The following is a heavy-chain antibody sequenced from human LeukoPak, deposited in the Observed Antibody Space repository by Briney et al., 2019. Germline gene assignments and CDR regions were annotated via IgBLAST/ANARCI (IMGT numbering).Heavy chain of an antibody. CDR1: GYTFTSND. CDR3: ARVGCSGGSCYSEIGY. V-gene: IGHV1-8*01. CDR2: MNPNSGNT. Sequence: ASVKVSCKASGYTFTSNDINSVRQATGQGLEWMGWMNPNSGNTGYAQKFQGRVTMTRNTSISTAYMELSSLRSEDTAVYYCARVGCSGGSCYSEIGYWGQGTLVTVSS. J-gene: IGHJ4*02. D-gene: IGHD2-15*01.